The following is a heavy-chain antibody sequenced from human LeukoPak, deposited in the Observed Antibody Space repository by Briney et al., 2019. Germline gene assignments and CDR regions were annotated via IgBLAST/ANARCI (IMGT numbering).Heavy chain of an antibody. V-gene: IGHV3-30-3*01. CDR3: AKDRGVKGRFFDYYYYGMDV. CDR1: VFIFSDYS. D-gene: IGHD3-10*01. Sequence: GGSLRLSCGAPVFIFSDYSMHWVRQAPCKGLEWMAVISYDGSNNHYTDSVKGRFTISRDISTDTLYLQMNNLRTEDTAVYFCAKDRGVKGRFFDYYYYGMDVWGQGTTVIVSS. J-gene: IGHJ6*02. CDR2: ISYDGSNN.